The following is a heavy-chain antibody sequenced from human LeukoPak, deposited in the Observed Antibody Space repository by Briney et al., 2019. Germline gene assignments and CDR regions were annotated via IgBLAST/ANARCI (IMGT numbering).Heavy chain of an antibody. CDR1: GDSISSYY. J-gene: IGHJ4*02. CDR2: IYYSGST. D-gene: IGHD5-24*01. V-gene: IGHV4-59*01. CDR3: ARGTRDGYSIHFDY. Sequence: PSGTLSLTCTVSGDSISSYYWSWIRQPPGKGLEWIGYIYYSGSTNYNPSLKSRVTISVDTSKNQFSLKLNSVTAAGTAVYYCARGTRDGYSIHFDYWGQGTLVTVSS.